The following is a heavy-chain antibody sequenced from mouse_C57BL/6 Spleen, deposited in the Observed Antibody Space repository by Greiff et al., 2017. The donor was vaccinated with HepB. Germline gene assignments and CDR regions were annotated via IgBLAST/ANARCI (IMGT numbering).Heavy chain of an antibody. CDR2: IDPSDSYT. CDR1: GYTFTSYW. Sequence: VQLQHPGAELVMPGASVKLSCKASGYTFTSYWMHWVKQRPGQGLEWIGEIDPSDSYTNYNQKFKGKSTLTVDKSSSTAYMQLSSLTSEDSAVYYCAMRTAQATGWFAYWGQGTLVTVSA. CDR3: AMRTAQATGWFAY. V-gene: IGHV1-69*01. D-gene: IGHD3-2*02. J-gene: IGHJ3*01.